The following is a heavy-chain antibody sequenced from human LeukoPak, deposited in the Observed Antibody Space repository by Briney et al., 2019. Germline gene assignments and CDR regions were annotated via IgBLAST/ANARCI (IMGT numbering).Heavy chain of an antibody. CDR2: ISSSSSYI. V-gene: IGHV3-21*01. D-gene: IGHD5-12*01. Sequence: GGSLRLSCAASGTTVSSNYMNWVRQAPGKGLDWVSSISSSSSYIHYADSVKGRFTISRDNANNSLYLQMNSLRAGDTAVYYCARLPTRLRDGYYYYYGLDVWGQGTTVTVSS. CDR3: ARLPTRLRDGYYYYYGLDV. J-gene: IGHJ6*02. CDR1: GTTVSSNY.